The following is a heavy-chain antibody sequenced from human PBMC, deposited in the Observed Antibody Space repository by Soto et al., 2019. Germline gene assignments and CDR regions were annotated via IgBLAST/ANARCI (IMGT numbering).Heavy chain of an antibody. D-gene: IGHD3-16*01. CDR3: AKFRGPSYSYYYMDV. CDR1: GFTFGTYA. Sequence: EVQLLESGGGLVQPGGSLRLSCAASGFTFGTYAMKWLRQAPGRGLECVSFISGSGRTTYYAESVKGRFTVSRDNSKSTMYLQMNSLRAEGTALYYCAKFRGPSYSYYYMDVWGKGTTVTVSS. CDR2: ISGSGRTT. V-gene: IGHV3-23*01. J-gene: IGHJ6*03.